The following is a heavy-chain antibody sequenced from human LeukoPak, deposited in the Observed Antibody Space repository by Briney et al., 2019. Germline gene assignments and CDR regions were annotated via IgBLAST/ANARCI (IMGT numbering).Heavy chain of an antibody. CDR3: AGDTGSYSFDY. J-gene: IGHJ4*02. CDR1: GDSISSYY. Sequence: SETLSLTCTVSGDSISSYYWSWIRQPPGKGLEWIGYIFYSGSTNYNPSLKSRLTISVDTSKNQFSLKLSSVTAADTAVYYCAGDTGSYSFDYWGQGTLVTVSS. CDR2: IFYSGST. V-gene: IGHV4-59*01. D-gene: IGHD1-26*01.